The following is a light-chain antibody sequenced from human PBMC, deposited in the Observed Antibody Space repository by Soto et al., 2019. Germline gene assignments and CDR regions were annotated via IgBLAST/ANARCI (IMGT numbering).Light chain of an antibody. CDR3: QQRSNWT. CDR2: DAS. Sequence: EIVLTHSPATLSLSTGERATLSCRASQSVSRYLAWYQQKPGQAPRLLIYDASNRATGIPARFSGSGSGTDFPLTISSLEPEDFAVYYCQQRSNWTFGQGTKVDIK. J-gene: IGKJ1*01. V-gene: IGKV3-11*01. CDR1: QSVSRY.